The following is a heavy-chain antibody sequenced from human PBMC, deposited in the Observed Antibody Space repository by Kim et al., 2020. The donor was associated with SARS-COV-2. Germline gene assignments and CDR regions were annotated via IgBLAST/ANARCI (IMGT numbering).Heavy chain of an antibody. V-gene: IGHV3-48*04. Sequence: GGSLRLSCAASGFIFSDYSMNWVRQAPGKGLEWVSYITSSSGTIYTADSVKGRFTISRDNAKNSLYLQMDSLRVEDTAVYYCAREGVALPDYWGQGNLVT. CDR1: GFIFSDYS. D-gene: IGHD5-12*01. CDR3: AREGVALPDY. J-gene: IGHJ4*02. CDR2: ITSSSGTI.